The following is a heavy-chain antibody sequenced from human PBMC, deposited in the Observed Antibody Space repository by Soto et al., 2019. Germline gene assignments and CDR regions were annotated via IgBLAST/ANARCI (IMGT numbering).Heavy chain of an antibody. CDR1: GYTFTSYA. Sequence: QVQLVQSGAEVKKPGASVKVSCKASGYTFTSYAMHWVRQAPGQRLEWMGWINAGNGNTEYSQKFQGRVTITRDTSASTAYMELSSLRSEDTAVYYCARGMTRFLELFYGIDVWGQGTTVTVSS. J-gene: IGHJ6*02. D-gene: IGHD3-3*01. V-gene: IGHV1-3*01. CDR3: ARGMTRFLELFYGIDV. CDR2: INAGNGNT.